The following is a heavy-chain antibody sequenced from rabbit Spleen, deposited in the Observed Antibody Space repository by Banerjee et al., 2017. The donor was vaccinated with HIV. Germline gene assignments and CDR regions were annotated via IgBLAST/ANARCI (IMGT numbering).Heavy chain of an antibody. CDR3: ARDTGSSFSSYGMDL. D-gene: IGHD8-1*01. J-gene: IGHJ6*01. V-gene: IGHV1S40*01. Sequence: QQLVESGGGLVKPGASLTLTCKASGFDFSRGYDMCWVRQAPGKGLEWISCIAGSSSGFTYSATWAKGRFTISKTSSTTVTLQMTSLTVADTATYFCARDTGSSFSSYGMDLWGPGTLVTVS. CDR1: GFDFSRGYD. CDR2: IAGSSSGFT.